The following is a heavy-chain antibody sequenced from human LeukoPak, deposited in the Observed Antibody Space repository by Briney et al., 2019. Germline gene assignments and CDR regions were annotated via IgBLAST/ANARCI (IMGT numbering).Heavy chain of an antibody. CDR3: ARGIITGAADADC. J-gene: IGHJ4*02. D-gene: IGHD1-20*01. V-gene: IGHV1-2*06. CDR1: GYTFTGSY. Sequence: ASVKVSCKASGYTFTGSYMHWVRQAPGQGLEWMGRINPNSGDTNYAQNFQGRVTMTRDTSISTAYPELSRLTSDDTAVYYCARGIITGAADADCWGQGTLVTVSS. CDR2: INPNSGDT.